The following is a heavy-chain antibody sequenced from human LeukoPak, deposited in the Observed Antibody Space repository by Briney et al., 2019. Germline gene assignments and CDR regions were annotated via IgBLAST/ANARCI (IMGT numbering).Heavy chain of an antibody. V-gene: IGHV4-39*01. Sequence: SETLSLTCTVSGGSISSSSYYWGWIRQPPGKGLEWIGSIYYSGSTYYNPSLKSRVTISVDTSKNQFSLKLSSVTAADTAVYYCARRFQLAEDYWGQGILVTVSS. CDR2: IYYSGST. D-gene: IGHD6-6*01. CDR3: ARRFQLAEDY. J-gene: IGHJ4*02. CDR1: GGSISSSSYY.